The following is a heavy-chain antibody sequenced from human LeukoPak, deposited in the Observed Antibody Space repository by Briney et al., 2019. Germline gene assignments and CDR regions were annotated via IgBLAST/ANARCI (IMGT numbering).Heavy chain of an antibody. D-gene: IGHD6-19*01. J-gene: IGHJ3*02. CDR1: RGSISHYY. CDR2: ISYRGSA. V-gene: IGHV4-59*01. CDR3: ARDVGGSGWPRGTFAI. Sequence: SETLSLTCIVSRGSISHYYWSWIRQSPGKGLEWIGDISYRGSADYNPSLKSRVTISVDTSKNQFSLRRNSATAADTAIYYCARDVGGSGWPRGTFAIWGQGTMVTVSS.